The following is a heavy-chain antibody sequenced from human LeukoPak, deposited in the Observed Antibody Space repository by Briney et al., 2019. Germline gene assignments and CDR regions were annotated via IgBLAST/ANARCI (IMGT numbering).Heavy chain of an antibody. CDR3: ARWGAIYCSSTSCYGDSYYFDY. V-gene: IGHV3-48*04. D-gene: IGHD2-2*01. J-gene: IGHJ4*02. CDR1: GFTFSSYS. CDR2: ISSSGSTI. Sequence: GGSLRLSCAASGFTFSSYSMNWVRQAPGKGLEWVSSISSSGSTIYYADSVKGRFTISRDNAKNSLYLQMNSLRAEDTAVYYCARWGAIYCSSTSCYGDSYYFDYWGQGTLVTVSS.